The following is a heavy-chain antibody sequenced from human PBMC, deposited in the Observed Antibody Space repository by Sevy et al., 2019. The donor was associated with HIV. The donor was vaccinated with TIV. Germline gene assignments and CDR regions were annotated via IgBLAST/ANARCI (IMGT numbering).Heavy chain of an antibody. CDR3: ARDGSEMATIEYYFDY. Sequence: GGSLRLSCAASGFTFSSYAMHWVRQAPGKGLEWVAVISYDGSNKYYADSVKGRFTISRDNSKNMLYLQMNSLRAEDTAVYYCARDGSEMATIEYYFDYWGQGTLVTVSS. CDR2: ISYDGSNK. J-gene: IGHJ4*02. D-gene: IGHD5-12*01. CDR1: GFTFSSYA. V-gene: IGHV3-30-3*01.